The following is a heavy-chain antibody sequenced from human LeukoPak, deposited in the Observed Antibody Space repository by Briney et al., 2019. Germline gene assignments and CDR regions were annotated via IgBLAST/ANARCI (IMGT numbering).Heavy chain of an antibody. CDR1: GFTFSNYV. Sequence: GGSLRLSCAASGFTFSNYVMSWVRQAPGKGLEWVSGISGSGDSTYYADSVKGRFTISRDNSKNTLYLQMNSLRVEDTAAYYCAKLSSGWYRAFFDYWGQGTLVTVSS. CDR2: ISGSGDST. V-gene: IGHV3-23*01. D-gene: IGHD6-19*01. CDR3: AKLSSGWYRAFFDY. J-gene: IGHJ4*02.